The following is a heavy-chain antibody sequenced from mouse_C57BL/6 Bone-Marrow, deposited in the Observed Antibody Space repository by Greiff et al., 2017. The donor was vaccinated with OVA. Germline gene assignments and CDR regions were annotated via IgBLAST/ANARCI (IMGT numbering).Heavy chain of an antibody. Sequence: VKLVESGAELMKPGASVKLSCKATGYTFTGYWIEWVKQRPGHGLEWIGEILPGSGSTNYNEKFKGKATFTADKSSTTAYMQLSSLTTEDSAIYYCARSFITTADYFDYWGQGTTLTVSS. J-gene: IGHJ2*01. V-gene: IGHV1-9*01. CDR2: ILPGSGST. D-gene: IGHD1-1*01. CDR3: ARSFITTADYFDY. CDR1: GYTFTGYW.